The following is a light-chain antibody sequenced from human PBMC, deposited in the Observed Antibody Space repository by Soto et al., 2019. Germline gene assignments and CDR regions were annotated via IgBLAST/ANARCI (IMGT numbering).Light chain of an antibody. Sequence: QSGLTQPASVSGSPGQSITISCTGSSSDVGSYNLVSWYQQHPNKAPKVMIYEGSKRPSGVSNRFSGSNSGNTASLTISGLQAEDEADYYCCSYADINTPFWVFGGGTKLTVL. CDR1: SSDVGSYNL. J-gene: IGLJ3*02. V-gene: IGLV2-23*01. CDR3: CSYADINTPFWV. CDR2: EGS.